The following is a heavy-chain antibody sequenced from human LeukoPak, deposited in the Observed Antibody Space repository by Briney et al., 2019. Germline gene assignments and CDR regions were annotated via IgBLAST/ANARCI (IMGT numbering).Heavy chain of an antibody. D-gene: IGHD3-9*01. Sequence: ASVKVSCKASGYTFTSYAMHWVRQAPGQRLEWMGWINAGNGNTKYSQKFQGRVTITADKSTSTAYMELSSLRSEDTAVYYCARDPYSYDILTGYYDGDNWFDPWGQGTLVTVSS. CDR3: ARDPYSYDILTGYYDGDNWFDP. CDR1: GYTFTSYA. V-gene: IGHV1-3*01. CDR2: INAGNGNT. J-gene: IGHJ5*02.